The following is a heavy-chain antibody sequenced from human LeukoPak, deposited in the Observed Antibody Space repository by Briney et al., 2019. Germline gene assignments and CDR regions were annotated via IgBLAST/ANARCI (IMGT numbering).Heavy chain of an antibody. V-gene: IGHV3-30*02. CDR1: GFTFSSYG. J-gene: IGHJ4*02. D-gene: IGHD2-21*02. CDR2: IRYDGSNK. Sequence: GGSLRLSCAASGFTFSSYGMHWVRQAPGKGLEWVAFIRYDGSNKYYADSVKGRFTVSRDNSKNTLYLQMNSLRAEDTAVYYCAKDRVVVTATTDYWGQGTLVTVSS. CDR3: AKDRVVVTATTDY.